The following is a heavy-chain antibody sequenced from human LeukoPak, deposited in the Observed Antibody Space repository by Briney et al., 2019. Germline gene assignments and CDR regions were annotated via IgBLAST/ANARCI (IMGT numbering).Heavy chain of an antibody. Sequence: GGSLRLSCAASGFTFSSYAMSWVRQAPGKGLEWVSAISGSGGSTYYADSVKGRFTISRDNSKNTLYLQMNSLRAEDTAVYYCAKEGGSYPGSSYYGMDVWGQGTTVTVSS. D-gene: IGHD1-26*01. CDR1: GFTFSSYA. V-gene: IGHV3-23*01. CDR2: ISGSGGST. CDR3: AKEGGSYPGSSYYGMDV. J-gene: IGHJ6*02.